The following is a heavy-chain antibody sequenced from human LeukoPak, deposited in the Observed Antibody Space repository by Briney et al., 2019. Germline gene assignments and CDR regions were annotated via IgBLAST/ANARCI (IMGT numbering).Heavy chain of an antibody. D-gene: IGHD3-16*01. CDR2: VSASGGNT. Sequence: GGSLRLSCAASRFTFSSYAMSWVRQAPGKGLEWVSAVSASGGNTYYADSVKGRFTISRDNSKNTPYLQVNSLRAEDTAVYYCGKGLYHDYSGIGDYWGQGTLVTVSS. CDR1: RFTFSSYA. J-gene: IGHJ4*02. V-gene: IGHV3-23*01. CDR3: GKGLYHDYSGIGDY.